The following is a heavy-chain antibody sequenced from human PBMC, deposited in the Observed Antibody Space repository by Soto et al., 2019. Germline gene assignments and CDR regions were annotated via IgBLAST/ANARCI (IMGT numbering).Heavy chain of an antibody. V-gene: IGHV3-33*01. J-gene: IGHJ6*02. CDR2: IYYDGSNT. Sequence: QVQLVESGGGVVQPGRSLRLSCAASGITFGSFGMHWVRQPPGKGLEWVAVIYYDGSNTYYADSVKGRFTISRDNSKNTLYLQMDSLRVEDTSVYYRARGEDFGVVISQDSYNYGMDVWGQGTTVIVSS. CDR3: ARGEDFGVVISQDSYNYGMDV. D-gene: IGHD3-3*01. CDR1: GITFGSFG.